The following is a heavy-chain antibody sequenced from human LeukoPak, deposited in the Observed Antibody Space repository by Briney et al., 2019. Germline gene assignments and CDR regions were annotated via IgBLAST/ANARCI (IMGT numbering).Heavy chain of an antibody. CDR1: GFTVSSNY. D-gene: IGHD1-26*01. CDR2: IYSGGST. Sequence: GGSLRLSCAASGFTVSSNYMSWVRQAPGKGLEWVSVIYSGGSTYYADSVKGRFTISRDNSKNTLYLQMNSLRAEDTAVHYCARSGSYYYGMDVWGQGTTVTVSS. CDR3: ARSGSYYYGMDV. J-gene: IGHJ6*02. V-gene: IGHV3-53*01.